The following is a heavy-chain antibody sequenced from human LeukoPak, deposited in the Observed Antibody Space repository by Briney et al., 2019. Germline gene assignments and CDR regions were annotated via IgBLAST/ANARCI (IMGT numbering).Heavy chain of an antibody. CDR2: ISAYNGNT. V-gene: IGHV1-18*01. CDR1: GYTFTSYG. CDR3: ARIAAAGTRNDAFDI. J-gene: IGHJ3*02. D-gene: IGHD6-13*01. Sequence: GASVKVSCKASGYTFTSYGISWVRQAPGQGLEWMGWISAYNGNTNYAQKLQGRVTMTTDTSTSTAYMELRSLRSDDTAVYYRARIAAAGTRNDAFDIWGQGTMVTVSS.